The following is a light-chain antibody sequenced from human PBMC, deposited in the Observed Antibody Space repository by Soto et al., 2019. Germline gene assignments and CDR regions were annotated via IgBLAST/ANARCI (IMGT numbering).Light chain of an antibody. V-gene: IGKV3-20*01. Sequence: ILLTQSPRTLSLSPGERVTLSCRASQSVSSSYLAWYQQKPGQAPRLLIYGASSRATGIPARFSGSGSGTDFTLTISRLEPEDFAVYYCQQYGSSPTTFGQGTKVDIK. J-gene: IGKJ1*01. CDR3: QQYGSSPTT. CDR1: QSVSSSY. CDR2: GAS.